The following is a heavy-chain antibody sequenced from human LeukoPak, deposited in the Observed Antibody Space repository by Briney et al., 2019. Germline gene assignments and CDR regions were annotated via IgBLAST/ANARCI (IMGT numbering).Heavy chain of an antibody. CDR3: AKDSSSSNYYYGMDV. V-gene: IGHV3-30*18. J-gene: IGHJ6*02. CDR2: ISDDGSNK. Sequence: PGRSLRLSCAASGFTFSSYCMHWVRQAPGKGLEWVAVISDDGSNKYYVDSVKGRVTISRDNSKNTLFLQMNSLRAEDTAVYYCAKDSSSSNYYYGMDVWGQGTTVTVSS. D-gene: IGHD6-6*01. CDR1: GFTFSSYC.